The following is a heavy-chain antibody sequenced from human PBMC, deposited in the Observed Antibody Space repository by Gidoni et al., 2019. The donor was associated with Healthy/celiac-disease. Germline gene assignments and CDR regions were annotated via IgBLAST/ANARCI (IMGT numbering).Heavy chain of an antibody. CDR1: GGSFSGYY. CDR3: ARRQYYYDSSGYYYLKYPRPFDY. J-gene: IGHJ4*02. Sequence: QVQLQQWGAGLLKPSETLSLTCAVYGGSFSGYYWSWIRQPPGKGLEWIGEINHSGSTNYNPSLKSRVTISVDTSKNQFSLKLSSVTAADTAVYYCARRQYYYDSSGYYYLKYPRPFDYWGQGTLVTVSS. V-gene: IGHV4-34*01. D-gene: IGHD3-22*01. CDR2: INHSGST.